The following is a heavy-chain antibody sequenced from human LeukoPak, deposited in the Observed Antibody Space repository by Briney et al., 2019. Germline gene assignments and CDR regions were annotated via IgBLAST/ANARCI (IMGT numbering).Heavy chain of an antibody. V-gene: IGHV4-34*01. CDR3: ARGSFSRIAARRGAKTFDY. CDR1: GGSFSGYY. J-gene: IGHJ4*02. CDR2: VNHSGST. D-gene: IGHD6-6*01. Sequence: SETLSLTCAAYGGSFSGYYWSWIRQPPGKGLEWIGEVNHSGSTNYNPSLKSRVTISVDTSKNQFSLKLSSVTAADTAVYYYARGSFSRIAARRGAKTFDYWGQGTLVTVSS.